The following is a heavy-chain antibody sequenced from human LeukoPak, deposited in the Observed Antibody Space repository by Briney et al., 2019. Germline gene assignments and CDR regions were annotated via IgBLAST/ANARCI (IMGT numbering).Heavy chain of an antibody. CDR3: ARQYCSSIRCYCYFDY. Sequence: SETLSLTCAVYGGSFSGYYWSWIRQPPGKGLEWIGEINHSGSTNYSPSLKSRVTISVDTSKNQFSLKLSSVTAADTAVYYCARQYCSSIRCYCYFDYWGQGILVTVSS. D-gene: IGHD2-2*01. CDR1: GGSFSGYY. J-gene: IGHJ4*02. CDR2: INHSGST. V-gene: IGHV4-34*01.